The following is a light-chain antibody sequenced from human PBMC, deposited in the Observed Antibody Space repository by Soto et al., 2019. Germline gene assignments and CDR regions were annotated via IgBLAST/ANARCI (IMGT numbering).Light chain of an antibody. CDR1: DIEGRV. Sequence: SYELTQAPSMSVAPGQTATITCGGNDIEGRVVHWYQQEPGQAPVLVVFDDSVRPSGIPERFSGASSGNTATLTITRVEAGDEADYYCQVWDSSSDQYVFATGTKLTVL. CDR3: QVWDSSSDQYV. CDR2: DDS. V-gene: IGLV3-21*02. J-gene: IGLJ1*01.